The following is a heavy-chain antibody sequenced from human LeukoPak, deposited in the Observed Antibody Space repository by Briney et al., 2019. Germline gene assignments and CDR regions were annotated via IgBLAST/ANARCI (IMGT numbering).Heavy chain of an antibody. CDR1: GGSISSYY. Sequence: SETPSLTCTVSGGSISSYYWSWIRQPPGKGLEWIGYIYYSGSTNYNPSLKSRVTISVDTSKNQFSLKLSSVTAADTAVYYCARSMVRGVMYFDYWGQGTLVTVSS. CDR2: IYYSGST. D-gene: IGHD3-10*01. V-gene: IGHV4-59*01. J-gene: IGHJ4*02. CDR3: ARSMVRGVMYFDY.